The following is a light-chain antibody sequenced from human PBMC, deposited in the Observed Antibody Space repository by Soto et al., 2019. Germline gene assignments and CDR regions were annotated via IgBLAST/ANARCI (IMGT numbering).Light chain of an antibody. V-gene: IGKV3-15*01. CDR3: HQYYDWPPWT. Sequence: ETLLTQSPATLSVSPGETATLPCRASQSVSNSLAWYRQKPGQPPSLLIYATSTRATGVPARFTGSGSGTEFTLTISSLQSEDFAVYYCHQYYDWPPWTFGQGTKVDIK. J-gene: IGKJ1*01. CDR1: QSVSNS. CDR2: ATS.